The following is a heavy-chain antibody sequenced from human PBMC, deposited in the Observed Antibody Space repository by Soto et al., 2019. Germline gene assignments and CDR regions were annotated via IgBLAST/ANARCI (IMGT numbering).Heavy chain of an antibody. D-gene: IGHD1-26*01. CDR2: INAGNGNT. CDR1: GYTFTSYA. V-gene: IGHV1-3*01. J-gene: IGHJ5*02. CDR3: ARGVSAYRYSGSYRYNWFDP. Sequence: ASVKVSCKASGYTFTSYAMHWVRQAPGQRLEWMGWINAGNGNTKYSQKLQGRVTMTTDTSTSTAYMELRSLRSDDTAVYYCARGVSAYRYSGSYRYNWFDPWGQGTLVTVSS.